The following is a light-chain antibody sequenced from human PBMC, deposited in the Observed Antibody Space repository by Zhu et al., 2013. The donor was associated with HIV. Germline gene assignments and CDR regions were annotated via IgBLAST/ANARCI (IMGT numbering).Light chain of an antibody. CDR1: QSLLHSNGNIY. Sequence: IVMTQSPLSLSVTPGEPASISCRTSQSLLHSNGNIYLDWYVQKPGQSPQHLIYLGSIRASGVSDRFSGSGSGTDFTLKISRVEAEDVAIYYCMQGIHWPYSFGQGTKLEI. CDR3: MQGIHWPYS. CDR2: LGS. J-gene: IGKJ2*03. V-gene: IGKV2-28*01.